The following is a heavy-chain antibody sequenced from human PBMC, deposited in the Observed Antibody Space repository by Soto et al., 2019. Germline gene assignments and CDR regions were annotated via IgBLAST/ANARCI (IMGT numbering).Heavy chain of an antibody. D-gene: IGHD5-18*01. Sequence: QVQLVESGGGVVQPGRSLRLSCAASGFTFSSYGMHWVRQAPGKGLEWVAVISYDGSNKYYADSVKGRFTISRDNSKNKLYLQMNSLRAEDTAVYYCAKERMVRGGMDVWGQGTTVTVSS. J-gene: IGHJ6*02. CDR3: AKERMVRGGMDV. CDR1: GFTFSSYG. V-gene: IGHV3-30*18. CDR2: ISYDGSNK.